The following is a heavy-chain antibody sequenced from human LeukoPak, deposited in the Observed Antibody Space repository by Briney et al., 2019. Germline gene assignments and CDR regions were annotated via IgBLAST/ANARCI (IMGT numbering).Heavy chain of an antibody. CDR3: AKDFPYYYDSSGYTKEDDAFDI. J-gene: IGHJ3*02. D-gene: IGHD3-22*01. CDR2: ISGSGGST. Sequence: GGSLRLSCAASGFTFSSYWMSWVRQAPGKGLEWVSAISGSGGSTYYADSVKGRFTISRDNSKNTLYLQMNSLRAEDTAVYYCAKDFPYYYDSSGYTKEDDAFDIWGQGTMVTVSS. V-gene: IGHV3-23*01. CDR1: GFTFSSYW.